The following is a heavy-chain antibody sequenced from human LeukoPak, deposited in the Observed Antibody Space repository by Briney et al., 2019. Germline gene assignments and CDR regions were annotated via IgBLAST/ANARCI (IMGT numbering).Heavy chain of an antibody. D-gene: IGHD1-26*01. J-gene: IGHJ4*02. Sequence: MGWISAYNGNTNYAQKLQGRVTMTTDTSTSTAYMELRSLRSDDTAVYYCARGKGATRPSDYWGQGTLVTVSS. CDR2: ISAYNGNT. V-gene: IGHV1-18*01. CDR3: ARGKGATRPSDY.